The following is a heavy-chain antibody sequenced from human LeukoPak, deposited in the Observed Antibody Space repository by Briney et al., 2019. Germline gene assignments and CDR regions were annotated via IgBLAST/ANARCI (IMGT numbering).Heavy chain of an antibody. Sequence: GGSLRLSCAASGFTFSSYWMSWVRQAPGKGLEWVANIKQDGSEKYYVDSVKGRFTISRDNAKNSLYLQMNSLRAEDTAVYYCARVGCSSTSCFIEAFDIWGQGTMVTVSS. CDR3: ARVGCSSTSCFIEAFDI. V-gene: IGHV3-7*01. D-gene: IGHD2-2*01. CDR2: IKQDGSEK. CDR1: GFTFSSYW. J-gene: IGHJ3*02.